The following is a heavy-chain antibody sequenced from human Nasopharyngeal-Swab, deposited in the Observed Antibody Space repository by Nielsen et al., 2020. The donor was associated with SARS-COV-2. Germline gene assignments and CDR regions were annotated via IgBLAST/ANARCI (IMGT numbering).Heavy chain of an antibody. Sequence: ETLSLTCTVSGGSISSYYWSWIRQPPGKGLEWIGYIYYSGSTNYNPSLKSRVTISVDTSKNQFSLKLSSVTAADTAVYYCARERLAAADRYGMDVWGQGTTVTVSS. CDR2: IYYSGST. J-gene: IGHJ6*02. V-gene: IGHV4-59*13. D-gene: IGHD6-13*01. CDR3: ARERLAAADRYGMDV. CDR1: GGSISSYY.